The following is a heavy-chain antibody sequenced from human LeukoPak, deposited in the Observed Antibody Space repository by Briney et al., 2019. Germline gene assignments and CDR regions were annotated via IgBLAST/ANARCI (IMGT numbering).Heavy chain of an antibody. CDR1: GFSFSDYW. Sequence: GGSLRLSCAASGFSFSDYWMSWVRQAPGKGLEWVADIEPDGSGKTYVDSVKGRFTISRDNAQQSLYLHMDTLTAEDTAVYSCVTSWVRQPRDVWGQGILVTVSS. J-gene: IGHJ4*02. CDR3: VTSWVRQPRDV. D-gene: IGHD3-10*01. CDR2: IEPDGSGK. V-gene: IGHV3-7*01.